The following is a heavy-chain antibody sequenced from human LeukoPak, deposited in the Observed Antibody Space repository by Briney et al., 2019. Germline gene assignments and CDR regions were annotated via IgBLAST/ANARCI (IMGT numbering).Heavy chain of an antibody. CDR2: TRNKPNGYTT. D-gene: IGHD5-18*01. Sequence: PGGSLRLSCAASGFSITDHYMDWVRQAPGKGLEWVGRTRNKPNGYTTDYGTSVKGRFIVSRDDSENSLYLQMNGLKTEDTAVYYCVRVRYSDYFDYWGQGTLVTVSS. V-gene: IGHV3-72*01. CDR1: GFSITDHY. CDR3: VRVRYSDYFDY. J-gene: IGHJ4*02.